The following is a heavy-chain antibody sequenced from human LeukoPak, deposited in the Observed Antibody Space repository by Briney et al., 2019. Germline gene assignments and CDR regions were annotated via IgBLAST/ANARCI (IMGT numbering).Heavy chain of an antibody. CDR1: GESLRGYY. V-gene: IGHV4-34*12. Sequence: SETLSLTCGVSGESLRGYYWSWIRQPPGQGLEWIGEILHSGDTNYNPSLKSRVSISMDTSKNQFSLRLTSVTATDTAVYYCARHFPGSNWFYNWFDPWGQGTLVTVSS. CDR3: ARHFPGSNWFYNWFDP. D-gene: IGHD6-13*01. J-gene: IGHJ5*02. CDR2: ILHSGDT.